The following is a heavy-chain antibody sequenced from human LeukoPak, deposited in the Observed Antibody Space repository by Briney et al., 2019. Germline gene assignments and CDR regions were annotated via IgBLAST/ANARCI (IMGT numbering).Heavy chain of an antibody. Sequence: PGGSLRLSCAASGFTFSDYYMTWIRQAPGKGLEWVSYITTSGNTIHYADSVKGRFTISRDNAKNSLYLQMNSLRAEDSAVYYCVRVHSGNHYGTDYWGQGTLVTVSS. CDR1: GFTFSDYY. CDR3: VRVHSGNHYGTDY. CDR2: ITTSGNTI. V-gene: IGHV3-11*04. J-gene: IGHJ4*02. D-gene: IGHD1-26*01.